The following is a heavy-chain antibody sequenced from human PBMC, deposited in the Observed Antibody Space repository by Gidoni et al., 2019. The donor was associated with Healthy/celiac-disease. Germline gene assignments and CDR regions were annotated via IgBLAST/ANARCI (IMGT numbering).Heavy chain of an antibody. J-gene: IGHJ4*02. CDR3: AKDLITMVQGVVTGVDY. Sequence: EVQLLESGGGLVQPGGSLRLSCAASGFTFSSYAMSWVRQAPGKGREWVAAISCSGGSTYDADSVKGRFTISRDNSKNTLYLQMNSLRAEDTAVYYCAKDLITMVQGVVTGVDYWGQGTLVTVSS. V-gene: IGHV3-23*01. CDR1: GFTFSSYA. D-gene: IGHD3-10*01. CDR2: ISCSGGST.